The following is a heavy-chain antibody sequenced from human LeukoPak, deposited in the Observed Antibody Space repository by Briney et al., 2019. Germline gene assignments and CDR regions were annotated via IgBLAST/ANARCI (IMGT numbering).Heavy chain of an antibody. CDR3: ARVPTINYYDSSGTGTAFDI. J-gene: IGHJ3*02. D-gene: IGHD3-22*01. V-gene: IGHV1-2*02. Sequence: ASVKVSCKASGYTFTAYYLHWVRQAPGQGLEWMGYIYPKSGGTYYAQKFQGRVTMTRDTSISTAYMELSRLRSDDTAVYYCARVPTINYYDSSGTGTAFDIWGQGTMVTVSS. CDR2: IYPKSGGT. CDR1: GYTFTAYY.